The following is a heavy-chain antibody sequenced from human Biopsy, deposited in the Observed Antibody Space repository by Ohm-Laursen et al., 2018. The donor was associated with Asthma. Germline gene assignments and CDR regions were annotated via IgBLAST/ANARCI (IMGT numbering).Heavy chain of an antibody. CDR1: GDAMSTSGSY. CDR3: ARAASSSSYWYFDL. V-gene: IGHV4-39*02. D-gene: IGHD6-6*01. CDR2: INYSGRT. Sequence: SDTLSLTYIVSGDAMSTSGSYWGWIRQSPGKGLEWIGSINYSGRTYYNRYLESRVTISADTLKNYFSLKVTSVSAADTAVYYCARAASSSSYWYFDLWGRGDLVTVSS. J-gene: IGHJ2*01.